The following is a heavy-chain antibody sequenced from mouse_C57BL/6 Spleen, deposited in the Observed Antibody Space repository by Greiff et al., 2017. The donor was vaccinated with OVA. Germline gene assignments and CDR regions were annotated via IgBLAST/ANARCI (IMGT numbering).Heavy chain of an antibody. J-gene: IGHJ2*01. V-gene: IGHV10-1*01. D-gene: IGHD1-1*01. CDR2: IRSKSNNYAT. Sequence: EVQVVESGGGLVQPKGSLKLSCAASGFSFNTYAMNWVRQAPGKGLEWVARIRSKSNNYATYYADSVKDRFTISRDDSESMLYLQMNNLKTEDTAMYYCVRRGSSSLYYFDYWGQGTTLTVSS. CDR3: VRRGSSSLYYFDY. CDR1: GFSFNTYA.